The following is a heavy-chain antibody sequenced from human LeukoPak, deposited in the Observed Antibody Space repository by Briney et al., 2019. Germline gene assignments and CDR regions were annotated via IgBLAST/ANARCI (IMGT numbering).Heavy chain of an antibody. CDR1: GGSFSGYY. Sequence: SETLSLTCAVYGGSFSGYYWSWIRQPPEKGLEWIGEINHSGSTNYNPSLKSRVTISVDTSKNQFSLKLSSVTAADTAVYYCARGLDIVVVPAAIPGGFDYWGQGTLVTVSS. D-gene: IGHD2-2*01. CDR3: ARGLDIVVVPAAIPGGFDY. CDR2: INHSGST. V-gene: IGHV4-34*01. J-gene: IGHJ4*02.